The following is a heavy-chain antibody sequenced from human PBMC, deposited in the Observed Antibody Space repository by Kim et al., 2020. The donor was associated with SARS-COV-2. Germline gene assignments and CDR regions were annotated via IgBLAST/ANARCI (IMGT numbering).Heavy chain of an antibody. D-gene: IGHD2-2*01. CDR1: GFIFDDYA. V-gene: IGHV3-43*02. CDR2: ISGDDDGT. J-gene: IGHJ4*02. Sequence: GGSLRLSCAASGFIFDDYAMHWVRQAPGKGLECVSFISGDDDGTYYADSVKGRFTISRDNSKNSLYLQMNSLRTEDTALYYCAKARGCTSASCYGPLDYWGQGTLVTVSS. CDR3: AKARGCTSASCYGPLDY.